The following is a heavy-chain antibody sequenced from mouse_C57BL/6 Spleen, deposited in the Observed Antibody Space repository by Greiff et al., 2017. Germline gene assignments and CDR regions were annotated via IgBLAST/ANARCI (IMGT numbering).Heavy chain of an antibody. Sequence: DVKLVESGGGLVKPGGSLKLSCAASGFTFSSYAMSWVRQTPEKRLEWVATISDGGSYTYYPDNVKGRLTITRDNAKNNLYLQMSHLQSEDTAMYYCAREELTYFDYWGQGTTLTVSS. V-gene: IGHV5-4*01. CDR3: AREELTYFDY. J-gene: IGHJ2*01. CDR2: ISDGGSYT. CDR1: GFTFSSYA. D-gene: IGHD1-3*01.